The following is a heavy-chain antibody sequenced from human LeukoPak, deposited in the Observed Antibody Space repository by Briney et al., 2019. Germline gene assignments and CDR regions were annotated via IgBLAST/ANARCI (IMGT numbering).Heavy chain of an antibody. CDR2: IYYSGST. Sequence: PSETLSLTCTVSGGSISSSSYYWGWIRQPPGKGLEWIGSIYYSGSTYYNPSLKSRVTISVDTSKNQFSLKLSSVTAADTAVYYCARGYGSREEECAFDIWGQGTMVTVSS. CDR3: ARGYGSREEECAFDI. CDR1: GGSISSSSYY. J-gene: IGHJ3*02. D-gene: IGHD3-10*01. V-gene: IGHV4-39*07.